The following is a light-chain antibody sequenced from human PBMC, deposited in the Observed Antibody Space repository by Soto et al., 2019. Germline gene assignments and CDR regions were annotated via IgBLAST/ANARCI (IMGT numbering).Light chain of an antibody. V-gene: IGKV1-39*01. Sequence: DIQMTQSPSSLSASVGDRVTITCRASQSVSTYLNWYHQKPGKAPKLLIYAASSLQRGVPSRFSGSGSGTDFTLTISSLQPEDFATYFCQQSYSALIFTFGPGTKVDIK. J-gene: IGKJ3*01. CDR1: QSVSTY. CDR3: QQSYSALIFT. CDR2: AAS.